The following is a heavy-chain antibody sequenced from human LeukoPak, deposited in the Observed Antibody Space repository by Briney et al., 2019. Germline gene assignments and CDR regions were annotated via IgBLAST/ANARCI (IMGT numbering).Heavy chain of an antibody. V-gene: IGHV1-3*01. D-gene: IGHD5-18*01. Sequence: ASVKVSRKASGYTFTSYAMHWVRQAPGQRLEWMGWINAGNGNTKYSQKFQGRVTITRDTSASTAYMELSSLRSEDTAVYYCAREIAMVYNWFDPWGQGTLVTVSS. J-gene: IGHJ5*02. CDR1: GYTFTSYA. CDR2: INAGNGNT. CDR3: AREIAMVYNWFDP.